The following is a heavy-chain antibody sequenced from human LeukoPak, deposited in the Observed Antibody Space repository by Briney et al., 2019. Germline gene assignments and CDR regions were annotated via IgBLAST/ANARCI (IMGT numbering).Heavy chain of an antibody. V-gene: IGHV4-34*01. Sequence: SETLSLTCAVYGESFSGYYWSWIRQPPGKGLEWIGEINQSGRTNYKPSLKSRVTISAATSKNQFSLKLSSVTAADTAVYYCARGRDSGSGSLTLDYWGQGTLVTVSS. J-gene: IGHJ4*02. CDR3: ARGRDSGSGSLTLDY. D-gene: IGHD3-10*01. CDR1: GESFSGYY. CDR2: INQSGRT.